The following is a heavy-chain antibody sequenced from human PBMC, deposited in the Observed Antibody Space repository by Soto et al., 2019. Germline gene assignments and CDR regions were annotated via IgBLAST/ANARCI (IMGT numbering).Heavy chain of an antibody. CDR3: ARDFSRGGTSSGLFDY. D-gene: IGHD2-2*01. CDR1: GGSISSYY. CDR2: IYYSGST. Sequence: SETLSLTCTVSGGSISSYYWSWIRQPPGKGLEWIGYIYYSGSTNYNPSLKSRVTISVDTSKNQFSLKLSSVTAADTAVYYCARDFSRGGTSSGLFDYWGQGTLVTVSS. V-gene: IGHV4-59*01. J-gene: IGHJ4*02.